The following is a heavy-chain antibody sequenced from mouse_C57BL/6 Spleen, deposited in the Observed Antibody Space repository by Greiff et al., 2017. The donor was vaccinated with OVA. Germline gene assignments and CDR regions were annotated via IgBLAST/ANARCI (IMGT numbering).Heavy chain of an antibody. Sequence: QVQLQQPGAELVMPGASVKLSCKASGYTFTSYWMHWVKQRPGQGLEWIGEIDPSDSYTNYNQKFKGKSTLTVDKSSSTAYMQLSSLTSEDSAVYYCARRWIYYDSLDYWGQGTTLTVSS. CDR1: GYTFTSYW. J-gene: IGHJ2*01. CDR2: IDPSDSYT. V-gene: IGHV1-69*01. CDR3: ARRWIYYDSLDY. D-gene: IGHD2-4*01.